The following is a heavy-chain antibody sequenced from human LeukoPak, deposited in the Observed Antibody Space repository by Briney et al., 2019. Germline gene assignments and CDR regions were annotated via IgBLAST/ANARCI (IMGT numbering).Heavy chain of an antibody. J-gene: IGHJ1*01. CDR1: GFTFGSYG. CDR3: AIMHGYYDGSGYWVQ. V-gene: IGHV3-23*01. D-gene: IGHD3-22*01. Sequence: GRSLRLSRAASGFTFGSYGMSWVRGAPGKGLESVSFITPNADRTSYADSVEGRFTISRDNPRNTLYMQMNSLRDEDTALYYCAIMHGYYDGSGYWVQWGQGTLVTVSS. CDR2: ITPNADRT.